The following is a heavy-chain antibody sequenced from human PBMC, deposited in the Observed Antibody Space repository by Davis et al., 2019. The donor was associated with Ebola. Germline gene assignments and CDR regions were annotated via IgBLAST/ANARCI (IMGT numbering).Heavy chain of an antibody. CDR1: GGSISSYY. Sequence: SETLSLTCTVSGGSISSYYWSWIRQPPGKGLEWIGYIYYSGSTHYNPSLKSRVTISVDTSKNQFSLKLSSVTAADTAVYYCARGEGGSGLDYWGQGTLVTVSS. V-gene: IGHV4-59*01. CDR3: ARGEGGSGLDY. CDR2: IYYSGST. J-gene: IGHJ4*02. D-gene: IGHD3/OR15-3a*01.